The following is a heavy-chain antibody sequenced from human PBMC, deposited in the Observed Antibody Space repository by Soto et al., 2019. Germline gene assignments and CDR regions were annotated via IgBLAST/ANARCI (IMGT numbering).Heavy chain of an antibody. J-gene: IGHJ2*01. CDR2: IIPIFGTV. D-gene: IGHD5-12*01. CDR1: GGTFSNYP. V-gene: IGHV1-69*12. CDR3: GRGNHRRLQMWYFDL. Sequence: QVQLVQSGAEVKKPGSSVKVSCKASGGTFSNYPISWVRQAPGQGLEWMGGIIPIFGTVNYAQKFQGRVTTTADESTRTAYMEMSSQRSEDTVVYYCGRGNHRRLQMWYFDLWGGGALVTVSS.